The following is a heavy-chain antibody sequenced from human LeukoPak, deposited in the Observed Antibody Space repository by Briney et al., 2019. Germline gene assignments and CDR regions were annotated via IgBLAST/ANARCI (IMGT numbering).Heavy chain of an antibody. Sequence: GESLRLSCAASGFTFSSYSMNWVRQAPGQGLEWVSSISYSSSYIYYANSVKGRFTISRDNATNSLYLQMSSLRAEDTAVYYCARKYDPFDYWGQGTLVTVSS. CDR1: GFTFSSYS. CDR3: ARKYDPFDY. CDR2: ISYSSSYI. V-gene: IGHV3-21*01. D-gene: IGHD3-3*01. J-gene: IGHJ4*02.